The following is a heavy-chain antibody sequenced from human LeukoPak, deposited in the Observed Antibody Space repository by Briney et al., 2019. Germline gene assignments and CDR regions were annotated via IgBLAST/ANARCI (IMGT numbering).Heavy chain of an antibody. CDR1: GFTFSSYA. V-gene: IGHV3-30*04. CDR2: ISYDGSNK. Sequence: PGGSLRLSCAASGFTFSSYAMHWVRQAPGKGLEWVAVISYDGSNKYYADSVKGRFTISRDNSKNTLYLQMNSLRAEDTAVYYCARGGYYGSGSSPQDWFDPWGQGTLVTVSS. D-gene: IGHD3-10*01. J-gene: IGHJ5*02. CDR3: ARGGYYGSGSSPQDWFDP.